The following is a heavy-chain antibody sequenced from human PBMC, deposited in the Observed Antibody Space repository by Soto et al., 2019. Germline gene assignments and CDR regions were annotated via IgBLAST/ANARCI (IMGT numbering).Heavy chain of an antibody. CDR2: IWYDGSNK. CDR3: ARDVHYDDSSGYYLFDY. D-gene: IGHD3-22*01. J-gene: IGHJ4*02. CDR1: GFTFSSYG. V-gene: IGHV3-33*01. Sequence: QVQLVESGGGVVQPGRSLRLSCAASGFTFSSYGMHWVRQAPGKGLEWVAVIWYDGSNKYYADSVKGRFTISRDNSKNTLYLQMNSLRAEDTAVYYCARDVHYDDSSGYYLFDYWGQGTLVTVSS.